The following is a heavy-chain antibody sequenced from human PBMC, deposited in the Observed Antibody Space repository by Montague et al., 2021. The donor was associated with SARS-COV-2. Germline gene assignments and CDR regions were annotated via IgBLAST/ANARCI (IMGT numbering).Heavy chain of an antibody. Sequence: SLRLSCAASRFTFSSYSMNWVRQAPGKGLEWVSSISGSSSYIYYXDSXKGRFTISRDNAKNSLYLQMNSLRAEDTAVYYCARDERGYSYGYPFDIWGQGTMVTVSS. CDR2: ISGSSSYI. D-gene: IGHD5-18*01. J-gene: IGHJ3*02. CDR3: ARDERGYSYGYPFDI. V-gene: IGHV3-21*01. CDR1: RFTFSSYS.